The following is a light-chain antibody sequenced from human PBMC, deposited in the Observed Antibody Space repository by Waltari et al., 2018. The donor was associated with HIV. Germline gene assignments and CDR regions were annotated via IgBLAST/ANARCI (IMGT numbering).Light chain of an antibody. CDR3: QSYDSSLSASV. J-gene: IGLJ2*01. Sequence: QSVLTQPPSVSGAPGQRVTLSCTGSDSNAGTHDVHWYQQPPGASPQLLIYNNNKRPSGVPDRFSASKSGTSASLAITGLQAEDETDYYCQSYDSSLSASVFGGGTKLTVL. V-gene: IGLV1-40*01. CDR2: NNN. CDR1: DSNAGTHD.